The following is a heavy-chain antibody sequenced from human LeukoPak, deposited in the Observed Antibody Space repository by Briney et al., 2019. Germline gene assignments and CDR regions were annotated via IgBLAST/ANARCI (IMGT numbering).Heavy chain of an antibody. Sequence: GGSLRLSCAASGFTFRSYGMHWVRQAPGKGLEWVAIVWYDGNNKYYADSVKGRFTVSRDNSKDTVSLQLNSLRAEDTAVYYCARGSGAAAGAFDYWGQGTPVTVPS. CDR3: ARGSGAAAGAFDY. CDR1: GFTFRSYG. CDR2: VWYDGNNK. D-gene: IGHD6-13*01. J-gene: IGHJ4*02. V-gene: IGHV3-33*01.